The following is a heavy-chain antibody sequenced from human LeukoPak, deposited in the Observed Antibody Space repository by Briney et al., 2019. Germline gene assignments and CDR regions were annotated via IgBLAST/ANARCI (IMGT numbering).Heavy chain of an antibody. Sequence: GGSLRLSCAASGFTFNSYGMHWVRQAPGKGLEWVAFIRYDGSNKYYADSVKGRFTISRDNSKNTLYLQMNSLRAEDTAVYYCAKSSLAVRGVMKRSGYFDYWGQGTLVTVSS. D-gene: IGHD3-10*01. CDR3: AKSSLAVRGVMKRSGYFDY. V-gene: IGHV3-30*02. CDR1: GFTFNSYG. CDR2: IRYDGSNK. J-gene: IGHJ4*02.